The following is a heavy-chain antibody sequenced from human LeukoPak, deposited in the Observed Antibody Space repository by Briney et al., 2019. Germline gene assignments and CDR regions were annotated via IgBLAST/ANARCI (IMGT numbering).Heavy chain of an antibody. CDR1: GGSISSSNYY. Sequence: PSETLSLTCTVSGGSISSSNYYWSWLRQPPGKGLDWIAHMYYSGSTNYNPSLKSRVTISVDTSKNQFSLKLSSVTAADTAVYYCARGGSIVGATPHDTFDIWGQGTMVTVSS. D-gene: IGHD1-26*01. CDR3: ARGGSIVGATPHDTFDI. J-gene: IGHJ3*02. V-gene: IGHV4-61*01. CDR2: MYYSGST.